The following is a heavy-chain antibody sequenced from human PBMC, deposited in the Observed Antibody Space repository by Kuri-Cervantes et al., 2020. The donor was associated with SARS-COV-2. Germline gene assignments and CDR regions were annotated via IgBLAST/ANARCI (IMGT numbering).Heavy chain of an antibody. CDR1: GFSFLSYA. CDR3: ASSSPATVTYPFDY. D-gene: IGHD4-17*01. Sequence: GESLKISCAASGFSFLSYAIHWVRQAPGKGLEYVSGISSSGGVTYYADSVKGRFAISRDNSKNTLYLQMNSLRAEDTAVYYCASSSPATVTYPFDYWGQGTLVTVSS. V-gene: IGHV3-64*02. CDR2: ISSSGGVT. J-gene: IGHJ4*02.